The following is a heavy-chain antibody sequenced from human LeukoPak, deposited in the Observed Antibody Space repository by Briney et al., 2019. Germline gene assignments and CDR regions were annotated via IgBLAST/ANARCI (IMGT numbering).Heavy chain of an antibody. CDR3: AKALSTSIFDVLTLIDA. Sequence: GGSLRLSCAASGFTFINYAMHWVRQAPGEGLQWVSTISGNGGRTTYPDSVKGRFTVSRDNSKKTLHLQMNTLRAEDTAVYYCAKALSTSIFDVLTLIDAWGQGNLVAVSS. J-gene: IGHJ5*02. CDR1: GFTFINYA. D-gene: IGHD3-3*01. V-gene: IGHV3-23*01. CDR2: ISGNGGRT.